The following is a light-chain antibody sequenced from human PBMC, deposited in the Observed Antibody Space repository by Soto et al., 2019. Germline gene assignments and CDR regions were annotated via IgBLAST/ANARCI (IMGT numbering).Light chain of an antibody. V-gene: IGLV2-8*01. CDR1: SSDVGGYDY. Sequence: QSALTQPPSASGSPGQSVTISCTGTSSDVGGYDYVSWHQQHPDKAPKVIIYGVNKRPSGVPDRFSGSKSGNTASLTVSGLQAEDEADYYCSSYAGTNNDVFGIGTKVTVL. CDR3: SSYAGTNNDV. J-gene: IGLJ1*01. CDR2: GVN.